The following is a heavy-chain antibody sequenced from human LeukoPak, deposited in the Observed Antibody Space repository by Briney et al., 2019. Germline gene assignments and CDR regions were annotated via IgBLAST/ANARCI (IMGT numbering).Heavy chain of an antibody. CDR3: AREGTYSGSYPIDY. J-gene: IGHJ4*02. V-gene: IGHV1-18*01. D-gene: IGHD1-26*01. CDR1: GYTFTSYG. Sequence: GASVKVSCKASGYTFTSYGISWVRQAPGQGLEWMGWISAYNGNTNYAQKLQGRVTMTTDTSTSTAYMELRSLGSDDTAVYYCAREGTYSGSYPIDYWGQGTLVTVSS. CDR2: ISAYNGNT.